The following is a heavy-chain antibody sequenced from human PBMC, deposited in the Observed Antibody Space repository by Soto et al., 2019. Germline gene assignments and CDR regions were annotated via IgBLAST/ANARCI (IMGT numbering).Heavy chain of an antibody. Sequence: PGESLKISCKGSGYTFTDYWIGWVRQLPGKGLEWMGIIYPGDSDTRYSPSFQGHVTITVDKSTSTAYLQWNTLKASDTAMYYCARHGPRVYYDNSDYYYYGMDVWGQGTTVTVSS. CDR3: ARHGPRVYYDNSDYYYYGMDV. D-gene: IGHD3-22*01. CDR1: GYTFTDYW. CDR2: IYPGDSDT. V-gene: IGHV5-51*01. J-gene: IGHJ6*02.